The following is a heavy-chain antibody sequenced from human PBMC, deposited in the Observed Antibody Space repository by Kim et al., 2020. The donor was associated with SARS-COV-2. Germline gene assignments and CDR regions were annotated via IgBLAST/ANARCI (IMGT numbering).Heavy chain of an antibody. D-gene: IGHD3-10*01. J-gene: IGHJ6*04. Sequence: SETLSLTCTVSGGSITGSTSYWGWVRQPPGKGLQWIGTISDSGTTYYNPSLKSRLSISVDTTKKQFSLRLTSMTAADAAMYFCVRHIGVGSHSLRAPGTLTLVREMNTDSYSYAMDVWGDGTTVTVSS. CDR2: ISDSGTT. CDR3: VRHIGVGSHSLRAPGTLTLVREMNTDSYSYAMDV. CDR1: GGSITGSTSY. V-gene: IGHV4-39*01.